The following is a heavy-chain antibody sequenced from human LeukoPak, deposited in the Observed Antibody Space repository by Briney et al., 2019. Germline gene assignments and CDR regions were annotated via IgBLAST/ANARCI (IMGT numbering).Heavy chain of an antibody. CDR1: GFTFSIYA. CDR2: ISGSGGST. J-gene: IGHJ4*02. D-gene: IGHD3-22*01. CDR3: AKEMGPGYYDSSGSPD. Sequence: PGGSLRLSCAAYGFTFSIYAMSWVRQAQGKGLEWVSAISGSGGSTYYADSVKGRFTISRDNSKNTLYLQMNSLRAEDTAVYYCAKEMGPGYYDSSGSPDWGQGTLVTVSS. V-gene: IGHV3-23*01.